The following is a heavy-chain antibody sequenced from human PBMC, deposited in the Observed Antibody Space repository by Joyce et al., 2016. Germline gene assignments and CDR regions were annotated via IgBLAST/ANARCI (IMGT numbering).Heavy chain of an antibody. D-gene: IGHD1-26*01. J-gene: IGHJ1*01. Sequence: QVQLVESGGGVVQPGRSLRLSCAASEFTFSTYAMHWVRQAPGKWLEWVAVISYDTSNRYYADSVRGRFTISRDNSKNTLYLQMKSLRAEDTAGYYWAMARLWVGARDARRPVYFQHWGQGTLVTVSS. CDR3: AMARLWVGARDARRPVYFQH. CDR1: EFTFSTYA. V-gene: IGHV3-30*04. CDR2: ISYDTSNR.